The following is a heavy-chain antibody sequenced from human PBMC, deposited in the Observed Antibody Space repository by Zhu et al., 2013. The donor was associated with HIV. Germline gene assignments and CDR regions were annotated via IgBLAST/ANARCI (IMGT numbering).Heavy chain of an antibody. V-gene: IGHV1-8*03. CDR2: MNPNSGNT. D-gene: IGHD3-9*01. J-gene: IGHJ5*02. CDR1: GYTFTSYD. Sequence: QVQLVQSGAEVRKPGASVKVSCKASGYTFTSYDINWVRQATGQGLEWMGWMNPNSGNTGYAQKFQGRVTITRNTSISTAYMELSSLRSDDTAVYYCARPQGDILTGLLRWFDPWGQGNPGHRLL. CDR3: ARPQGDILTGLLRWFDP.